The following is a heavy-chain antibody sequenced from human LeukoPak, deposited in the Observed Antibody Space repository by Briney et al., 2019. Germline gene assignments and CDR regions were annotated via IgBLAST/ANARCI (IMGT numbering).Heavy chain of an antibody. CDR2: IKSKTDGGTT. V-gene: IGHV3-15*01. Sequence: KSGGSLRLSCAASGFTFSHAWMTWVRQAPGKGLEWVGRIKSKTDGGTTDYAAPVKGRFTISRDDSKNTLYLQMNSLKTEDTAVYYCTTVVVPKIWEFDPWGQGTLVTVSS. CDR3: TTVVVPKIWEFDP. J-gene: IGHJ5*02. CDR1: GFTFSHAW. D-gene: IGHD3-22*01.